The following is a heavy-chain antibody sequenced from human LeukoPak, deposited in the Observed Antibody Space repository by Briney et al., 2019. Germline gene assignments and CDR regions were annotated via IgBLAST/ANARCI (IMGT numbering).Heavy chain of an antibody. J-gene: IGHJ3*02. CDR3: ARDRLQGTAGFAFDI. CDR1: GYTFTSYY. Sequence: ASVKVSCKASGYTFTSYYMHWVRQAPGQGLEWMGLINPSGGSTSYAQKFQGRVTMTRDTSTSTVYMELSSLRSEDTAVYYCARDRLQGTAGFAFDIWGQGTMVTVSS. V-gene: IGHV1-46*01. CDR2: INPSGGST. D-gene: IGHD5-12*01.